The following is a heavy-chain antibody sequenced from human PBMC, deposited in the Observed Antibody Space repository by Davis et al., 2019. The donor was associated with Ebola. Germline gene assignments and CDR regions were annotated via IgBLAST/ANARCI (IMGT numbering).Heavy chain of an antibody. J-gene: IGHJ6*02. CDR2: IYPGDSDT. CDR3: ARLRVAVAGAYYYYYGMDV. Sequence: GGSLRLSCQTSGYSFSRYWIGWVRQMPGKGLEWMRIIYPGDSDTRYSPSFQGQVTISADKSISTAYLQWSSLKASDTAMYYCARLRVAVAGAYYYYYGMDVWGQGTTVTVSS. D-gene: IGHD6-19*01. V-gene: IGHV5-51*01. CDR1: GYSFSRYW.